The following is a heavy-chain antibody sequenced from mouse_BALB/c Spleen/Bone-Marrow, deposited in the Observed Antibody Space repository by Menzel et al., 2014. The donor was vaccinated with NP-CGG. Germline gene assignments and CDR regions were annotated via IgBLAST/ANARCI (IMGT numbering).Heavy chain of an antibody. CDR2: IDPANGNT. V-gene: IGHV14-3*02. J-gene: IGHJ2*01. D-gene: IGHD1-2*01. CDR1: GLNIKDTY. Sequence: EVKLMESGAELVKPGASVKLSCTASGLNIKDTYMHWVKQRPEQGLEWIGRIDPANGNTKYDPKFQGKATITADTSSNTAYLQLISLTSEDTAVYYCARYYYGYYSDYWGQGTTLTVSS. CDR3: ARYYYGYYSDY.